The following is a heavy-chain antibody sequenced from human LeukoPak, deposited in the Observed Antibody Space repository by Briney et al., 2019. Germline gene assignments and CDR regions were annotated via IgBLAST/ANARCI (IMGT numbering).Heavy chain of an antibody. J-gene: IGHJ4*02. Sequence: SETLSLICTVSGYSISSSYYWGWIRQPPGKGLEWIGSIYYSGSTYYNPSLKSRVTISVDTSKNQFSLKLSSVTAADTAVYYCARASSGWWGYFDYWGQGTLVTVSS. CDR3: ARASSGWWGYFDY. D-gene: IGHD6-19*01. V-gene: IGHV4-38-2*02. CDR2: IYYSGST. CDR1: GYSISSSYY.